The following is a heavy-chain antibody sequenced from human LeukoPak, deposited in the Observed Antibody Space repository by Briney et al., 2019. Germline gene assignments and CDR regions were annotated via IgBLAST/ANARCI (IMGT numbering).Heavy chain of an antibody. J-gene: IGHJ5*02. V-gene: IGHV4-39*07. Sequence: PSETLSLTCTVSGGSVSSSGYYWVWIRQPPGKGLEWIVSIHYSGSTYYNPAPKRRVTIQVDTPKNHFSMKPSPVTPANTVVYYCARGPTVPYWFDPWGQGTLVTVSS. CDR1: GGSVSSSGYY. D-gene: IGHD4-17*01. CDR2: IHYSGST. CDR3: ARGPTVPYWFDP.